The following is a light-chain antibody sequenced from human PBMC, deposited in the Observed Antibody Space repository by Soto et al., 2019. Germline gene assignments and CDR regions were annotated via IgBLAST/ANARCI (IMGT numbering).Light chain of an antibody. CDR2: DNN. J-gene: IGLJ2*01. V-gene: IGLV1-40*01. CDR3: QSYDSSLSGSV. Sequence: QSVLAQPPSVSGAPGQRVTISCTVSSSNIGSLYDVHWYQHLPGTAPKLLIYDNNNRPSGVPDRFSGSKSGTSASLAITGLQAVDEADYYCQSYDSSLSGSVFGAGTKVTVL. CDR1: SSNIGSLYD.